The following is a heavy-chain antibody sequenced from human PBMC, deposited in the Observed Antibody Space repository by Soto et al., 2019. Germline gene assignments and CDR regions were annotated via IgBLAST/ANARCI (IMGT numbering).Heavy chain of an antibody. CDR3: ARHDY. V-gene: IGHV4-34*01. Sequence: LYLSCAVCGGYFSSYYWSWIRQPPGKGLEWIGEINHSGSTNYNPSLKSRVTISVDTSKNQFSLKLSSVTAADTAVYYCARHDYWGQGTLVTVSS. CDR2: INHSGST. J-gene: IGHJ4*02. CDR1: GGYFSSYY.